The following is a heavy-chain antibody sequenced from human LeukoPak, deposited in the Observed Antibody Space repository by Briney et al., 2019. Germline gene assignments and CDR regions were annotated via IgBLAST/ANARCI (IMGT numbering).Heavy chain of an antibody. Sequence: SETLSLTCTVSGGSISSYYWSWIRQPPGKGLEWIGYICTSGSTNYNPSLKSRVTISVDTSKNQFSLKLSSVTAADTAVYYCARVASGVMDVWGKGTTVTVSS. V-gene: IGHV4-4*09. CDR3: ARVASGVMDV. CDR2: ICTSGST. D-gene: IGHD2-15*01. J-gene: IGHJ6*03. CDR1: GGSISSYY.